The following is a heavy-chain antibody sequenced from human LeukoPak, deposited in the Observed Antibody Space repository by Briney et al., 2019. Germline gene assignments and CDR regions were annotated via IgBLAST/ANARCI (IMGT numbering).Heavy chain of an antibody. CDR3: ARRIYGGNSFHDY. CDR1: GGSISSYY. CDR2: IYYSGST. J-gene: IGHJ4*02. V-gene: IGHV4-59*01. Sequence: SETLSLTCTVSGGSISSYYWSWIRQPPGKGLEWIGYIYYSGSTNYNPSLKSRVTISVDTSKNQLSLKLSSVTAADTAVYYCARRIYGGNSFHDYWGQGTLVTVSS. D-gene: IGHD4-23*01.